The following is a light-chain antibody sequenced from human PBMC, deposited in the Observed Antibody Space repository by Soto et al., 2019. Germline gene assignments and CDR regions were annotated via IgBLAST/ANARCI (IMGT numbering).Light chain of an antibody. CDR2: EVS. V-gene: IGLV2-14*01. CDR3: SSYTSTSTRV. J-gene: IGLJ1*01. CDR1: SSDVGGYNY. Sequence: QSALTQPAFVSGSPGQSITISCTGTSSDVGGYNYVSWYQHPPGKAPKLMISEVSNRPSGVSNRFSGSKSGNTASLTISGLQAEDEADYCCSSYTSTSTRVFGTGTKVTVL.